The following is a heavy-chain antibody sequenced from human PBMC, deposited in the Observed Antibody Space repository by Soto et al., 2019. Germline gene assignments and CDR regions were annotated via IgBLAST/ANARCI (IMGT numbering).Heavy chain of an antibody. D-gene: IGHD2-15*01. CDR1: DGSSSSNSHY. CDR2: IYYNGDT. CDR3: ARHESIVVVTAARGLDI. V-gene: IGHV4-39*01. Sequence: SQTLSLNCSVADGSSSSNSHYWVWIRQPPGKGLEYIGNIYYNGDTDYYPSLKSRVTISVDTSKNQFSVKLNSVTAADTAVYYCARHESIVVVTAARGLDIWGQGTMVTVS. J-gene: IGHJ3*02.